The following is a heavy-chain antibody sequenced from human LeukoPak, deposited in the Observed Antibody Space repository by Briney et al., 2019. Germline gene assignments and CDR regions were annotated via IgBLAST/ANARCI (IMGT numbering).Heavy chain of an antibody. CDR3: AREGVAVAGGIDY. Sequence: GGSLRLSCAASGFTFSSYEVNWVRQAPGKGLEWVSYISSSGSTIYYADSVKGRFTISRDNAKNSLYLQMNSLRAEDTAVYYCAREGVAVAGGIDYWGQGTLVTVSS. V-gene: IGHV3-48*03. CDR1: GFTFSSYE. CDR2: ISSSGSTI. D-gene: IGHD6-19*01. J-gene: IGHJ4*02.